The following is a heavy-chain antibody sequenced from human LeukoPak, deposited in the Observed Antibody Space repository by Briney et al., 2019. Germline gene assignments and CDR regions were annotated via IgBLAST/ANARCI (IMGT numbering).Heavy chain of an antibody. Sequence: GGSLRLSCAASGFTLNAYWMHWVRQAPGRGLEWVSRIPPDGSRTDYADSVKGRFTISRDNSKNTLYLQMNSLRAEDTAVYYCAKDRWTGTTFSYYFDYWGQGTLVTVSS. CDR3: AKDRWTGTTFSYYFDY. J-gene: IGHJ4*02. CDR1: GFTLNAYW. V-gene: IGHV3-74*01. D-gene: IGHD1-7*01. CDR2: IPPDGSRT.